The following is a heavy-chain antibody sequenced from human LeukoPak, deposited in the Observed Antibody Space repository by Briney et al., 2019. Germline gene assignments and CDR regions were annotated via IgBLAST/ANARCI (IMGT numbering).Heavy chain of an antibody. CDR1: GFTFSSYG. CDR3: ARDWGLAARPRGYYYGMDV. D-gene: IGHD6-6*01. V-gene: IGHV3-30*03. CDR2: ISYDGSNK. Sequence: GGSLRLSCAASGFTFSSYGVHWVRQAPGKGLEWVAVISYDGSNKYYADSVKGRFTISRDNSKNTLYLQMNSLRAEDTAVYYCARDWGLAARPRGYYYGMDVWGQGTTVTVSS. J-gene: IGHJ6*02.